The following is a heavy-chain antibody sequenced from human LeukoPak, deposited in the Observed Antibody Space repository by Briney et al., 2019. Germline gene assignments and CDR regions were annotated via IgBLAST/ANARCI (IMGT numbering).Heavy chain of an antibody. J-gene: IGHJ4*02. CDR3: AGNYYGSGSFFDY. V-gene: IGHV1-18*01. CDR2: ISAYNGNT. D-gene: IGHD3-10*01. Sequence: GASVKVSCKASGYTFTSYGISWVRQAPGQGLEWMGWISAYNGNTKYAQTLQGRVTMTTDTSTSTVYMELRSLRSDDTAVYYCAGNYYGSGSFFDYWGQGTLVTVSS. CDR1: GYTFTSYG.